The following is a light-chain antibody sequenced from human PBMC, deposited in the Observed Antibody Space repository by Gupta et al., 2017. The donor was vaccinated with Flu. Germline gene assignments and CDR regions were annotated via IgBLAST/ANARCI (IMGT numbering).Light chain of an antibody. CDR2: EDE. V-gene: IGLV6-57*03. Sequence: FMLTQHHPVSASPGTPITISCPRSSGSIASDYVQWYQHRPGSAPIIMMYEDEDRHSGVPDRFSGSIDSSSNTAALTIAGTKTEDEDDYYWQASDRDLRVFGGGTRLTVL. CDR1: SGSIASDY. CDR3: QASDRDLRV. J-gene: IGLJ3*02.